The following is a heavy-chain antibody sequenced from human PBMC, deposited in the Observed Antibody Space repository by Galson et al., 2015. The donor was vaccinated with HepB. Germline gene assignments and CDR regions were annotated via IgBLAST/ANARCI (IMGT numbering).Heavy chain of an antibody. CDR3: ASRRGSSGPDWGY. V-gene: IGHV3-48*02. CDR2: ISSGSSTI. J-gene: IGHJ4*02. CDR1: GFTFSSYS. D-gene: IGHD6-19*01. Sequence: SLRLSCAASGFTFSSYSMNWVRQAPGKGLEWVSYISSGSSTIDYADSVEGRFTISRDNAKNSLYLQMNSLRDEDTAVYYCASRRGSSGPDWGYWGQGTLDTVSS.